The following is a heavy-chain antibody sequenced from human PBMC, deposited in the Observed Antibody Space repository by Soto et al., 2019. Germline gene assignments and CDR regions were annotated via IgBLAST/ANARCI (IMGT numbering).Heavy chain of an antibody. J-gene: IGHJ3*02. CDR1: GFTFSSYA. V-gene: IGHV3-23*01. D-gene: IGHD5-12*01. CDR3: AKDNGLQLRGDAFDI. Sequence: PGGSLRLSCVASGFTFSSYAMSWVCQAPGKGLEWVSILSGRGGSTDYADSVKGRFSISRDNSKNTLYLQMNSLTVEDTAVYYCAKDNGLQLRGDAFDIWGQGTMVTVSS. CDR2: LSGRGGST.